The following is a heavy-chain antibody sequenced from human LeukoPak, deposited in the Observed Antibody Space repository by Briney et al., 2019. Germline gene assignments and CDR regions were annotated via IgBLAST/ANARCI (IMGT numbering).Heavy chain of an antibody. Sequence: SETLSLTCTVPGGSISSYYWSWIRQPPGKGLEGIGYIYNSGSTNYNPSLKSRVTISVDTSKNQISLKLSSVTAADTAVYYCTASFRSGYDYWGQGTLVTVSS. V-gene: IGHV4-59*01. CDR1: GGSISSYY. CDR2: IYNSGST. D-gene: IGHD3-3*01. J-gene: IGHJ4*02. CDR3: TASFRSGYDY.